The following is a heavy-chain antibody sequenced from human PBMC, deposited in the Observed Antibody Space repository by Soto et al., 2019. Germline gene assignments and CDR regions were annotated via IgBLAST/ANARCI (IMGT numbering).Heavy chain of an antibody. V-gene: IGHV3-48*03. Sequence: PGGSLRLSCAASGFTFSIDEMNLVLRAPGKGLEWVSYISSSGSTIYYADSVKGRFTISRDNAKNSLYLQMNSLRAEDTAVYYCARIYSSVAGVGFDPWGQGTLVTVSS. CDR3: ARIYSSVAGVGFDP. D-gene: IGHD5-12*01. J-gene: IGHJ5*02. CDR1: GFTFSIDE. CDR2: ISSSGSTI.